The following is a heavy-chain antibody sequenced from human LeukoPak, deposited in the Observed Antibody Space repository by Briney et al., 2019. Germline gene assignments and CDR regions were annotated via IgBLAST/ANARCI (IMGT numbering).Heavy chain of an antibody. V-gene: IGHV3-30*02. J-gene: IGHJ4*02. Sequence: GSLRLSCAASGFTFSSYWMSWVRQAPGKGLEWVTFIRYDGTNKYYADSVQGRFSISRDNSNNMLYLQMNSLRAEDTAVYYCAKVGSGWYGVDYWGQGTLVTVSS. D-gene: IGHD6-19*01. CDR3: AKVGSGWYGVDY. CDR2: IRYDGTNK. CDR1: GFTFSSYW.